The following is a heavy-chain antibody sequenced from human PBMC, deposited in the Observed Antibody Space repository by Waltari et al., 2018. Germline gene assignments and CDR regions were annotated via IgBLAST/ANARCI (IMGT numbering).Heavy chain of an antibody. V-gene: IGHV4-34*01. D-gene: IGHD3-16*02. CDR1: GGSFSGYY. Sequence: QLQLQESGPGLVKPSETLSLTCTVSGGSFSGYYWSWIRQPPGKGLEWIGEINHSGSTNYNPSLKSRVTISVDTSKNQFSLKLSSVTAADTAVYYCARGPRGVIVLYYYMDVWGKGTTVTVSS. CDR2: INHSGST. J-gene: IGHJ6*03. CDR3: ARGPRGVIVLYYYMDV.